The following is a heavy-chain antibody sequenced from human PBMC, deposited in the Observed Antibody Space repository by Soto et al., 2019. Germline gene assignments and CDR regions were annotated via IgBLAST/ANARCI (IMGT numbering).Heavy chain of an antibody. V-gene: IGHV3-30-3*01. CDR3: ARDLRLEGYYYYGMDV. CDR2: MSYDGSNK. D-gene: IGHD3-16*01. Sequence: GGSLRLSCAASGFTLTTYGLHWVRQAPGKGLEWVAAMSYDGSNKYYADSVKGRLTISRDNSKNTLYLQMNSPRAEDTAVYHCARDLRLEGYYYYGMDVWGQGTTVTVSS. J-gene: IGHJ6*02. CDR1: GFTLTTYG.